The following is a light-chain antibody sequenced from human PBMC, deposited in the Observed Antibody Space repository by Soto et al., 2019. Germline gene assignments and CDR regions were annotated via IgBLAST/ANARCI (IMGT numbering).Light chain of an antibody. Sequence: MTQSPSSLSASVGDRVTITCRASQSISSYLNWYQQKPGQPPRLLFYGASTRATGIPARFSGSASGTEFTLTIGSLQSEDFAVYYCQQYYNWPPMYTFGQGTKLEIK. J-gene: IGKJ2*01. V-gene: IGKV3-15*01. CDR2: GAS. CDR1: QSISSY. CDR3: QQYYNWPPMYT.